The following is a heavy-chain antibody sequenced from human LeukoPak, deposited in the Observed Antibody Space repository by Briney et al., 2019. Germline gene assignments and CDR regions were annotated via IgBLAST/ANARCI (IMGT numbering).Heavy chain of an antibody. J-gene: IGHJ3*02. CDR2: VFYNGNT. CDR3: ASVDDAFDI. D-gene: IGHD2-15*01. CDR1: GGSISSYY. Sequence: SETLSLTCTVSGGSISSYYWSWIRQPPGKGLEWIGYVFYNGNTNYNPSLKGRVTMSVDTSKNQFSLKLSSVTAADTAVYYCASVDDAFDIWGQGTMVTVSS. V-gene: IGHV4-59*12.